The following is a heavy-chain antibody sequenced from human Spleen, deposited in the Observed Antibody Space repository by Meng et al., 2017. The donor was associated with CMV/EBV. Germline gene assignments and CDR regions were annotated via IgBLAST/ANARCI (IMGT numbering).Heavy chain of an antibody. D-gene: IGHD3-16*01. J-gene: IGHJ3*01. V-gene: IGHV3-30*04. Sequence: GESLKISCAASGFTVSSYAMHWVRQAPGKGLEWVAVISYDGSNKYYADSVKGRFTISRDNSKNTLYLQMNSLRAEDTAVYYCAREAPVYDAFDVWGQGTMVTVSS. CDR2: ISYDGSNK. CDR1: GFTVSSYA. CDR3: AREAPVYDAFDV.